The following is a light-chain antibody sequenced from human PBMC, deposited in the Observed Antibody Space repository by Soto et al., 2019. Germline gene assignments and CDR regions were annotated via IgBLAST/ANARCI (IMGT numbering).Light chain of an antibody. Sequence: QSVLTQPPSVSGAPGQRVTISCTGSSSNIGAGYDVNWYQHLPGTAPKLLIFSNDQRPSGVPDRFSGSKSGTSASLAISGLQSEDEADYFCTTWDDSLNGPVFGGGTKLTVL. V-gene: IGLV1-44*01. CDR1: SSNIGAGYD. CDR2: SND. CDR3: TTWDDSLNGPV. J-gene: IGLJ2*01.